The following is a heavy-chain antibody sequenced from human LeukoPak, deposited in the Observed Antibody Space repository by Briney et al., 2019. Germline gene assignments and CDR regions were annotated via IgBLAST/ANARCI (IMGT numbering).Heavy chain of an antibody. J-gene: IGHJ4*02. Sequence: GGSLRLSCAASGFTFSSYSMNWVRQAPGKGLEWVSSISSSSSYIYYADSVKGRFTISRDNSKNTLYLQMNSLRAEDTAVYYCAKDPGRFDWLFFYFDYWGQGTLVTVSS. D-gene: IGHD3-9*01. CDR2: ISSSSSYI. CDR3: AKDPGRFDWLFFYFDY. CDR1: GFTFSSYS. V-gene: IGHV3-21*04.